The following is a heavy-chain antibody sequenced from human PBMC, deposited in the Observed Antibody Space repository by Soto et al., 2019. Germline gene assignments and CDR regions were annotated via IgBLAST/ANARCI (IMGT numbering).Heavy chain of an antibody. CDR1: GFTFSSYA. CDR3: ARGPEEYYDFWSGYSDAFDI. Sequence: QVQLVESGGGVVQPGRSLRLSCAASGFTFSSYAMHWVRQAPGKGLEWVAVISYDGSNKYYADSVKGRFTISRDNSKNTLYLKMNSLRAEDTAVYYCARGPEEYYDFWSGYSDAFDIWGQGTMVTVSS. V-gene: IGHV3-30-3*01. D-gene: IGHD3-3*01. CDR2: ISYDGSNK. J-gene: IGHJ3*02.